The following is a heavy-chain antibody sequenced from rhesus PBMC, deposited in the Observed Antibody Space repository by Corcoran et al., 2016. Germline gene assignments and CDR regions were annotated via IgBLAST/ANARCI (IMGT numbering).Heavy chain of an antibody. V-gene: IGHV5-20*01. CDR3: AKSPIAAAGLNY. J-gene: IGHJ4*01. Sequence: EVQLVQSGAEVKRPGESLKISCKTSGYSFTSHWISGVRQMPGKGLELMGAIDPRDSDSSYNPPLQGQVDISGDKAISTAYLQWSRLKASDTATYYCAKSPIAAAGLNYWGQGVLVTVSS. D-gene: IGHD6S26*01. CDR1: GYSFTSHW. CDR2: IDPRDSDS.